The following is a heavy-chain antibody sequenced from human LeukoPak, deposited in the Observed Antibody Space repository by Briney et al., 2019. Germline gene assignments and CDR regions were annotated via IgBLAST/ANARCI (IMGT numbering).Heavy chain of an antibody. V-gene: IGHV3-53*04. D-gene: IGHD5-24*01. CDR3: ARGRDGYNSRLDY. Sequence: GSLRLSCAASGFTVSSNYMSWVRQAPGKGLEWVSVIYSGGSTYYPDSVKGRFTISRHNSKNTLYLQMHSLRAEDTAVYYCARGRDGYNSRLDYWGQGTLVTVSS. CDR1: GFTVSSNY. J-gene: IGHJ4*02. CDR2: IYSGGST.